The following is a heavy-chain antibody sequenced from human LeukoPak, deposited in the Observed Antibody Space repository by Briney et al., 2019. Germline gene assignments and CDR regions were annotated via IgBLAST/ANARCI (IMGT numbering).Heavy chain of an antibody. CDR1: GFTFSNSG. CDR2: IKQDINEK. J-gene: IGHJ3*02. Sequence: GGTLRLSCAASGFTFSNSGMSWVRQAPGKGLEWVANIKQDINEKYYVDSVKGRFTISRDNAKNSLYLQMNSLRAEDTAVYYCARKAHGGRVWGSSRTGDAFDIWGQGTMVTVSS. V-gene: IGHV3-7*01. D-gene: IGHD3-16*02. CDR3: ARKAHGGRVWGSSRTGDAFDI.